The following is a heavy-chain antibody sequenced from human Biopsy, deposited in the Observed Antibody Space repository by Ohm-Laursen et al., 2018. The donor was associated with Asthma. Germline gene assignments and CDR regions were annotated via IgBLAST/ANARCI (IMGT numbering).Heavy chain of an antibody. CDR1: GYNFISFA. CDR3: ARTYYDFLTGQVKDVFGV. J-gene: IGHJ3*01. V-gene: IGHV1-3*04. D-gene: IGHD3-9*01. CDR2: VDTGNGDT. Sequence: ATVKISCKASGYNFISFAIHWVRQAPGQRLEWMGWVDTGNGDTKYSQKFQGRVTITRDTSASTAYMELRSLRSEDTATYYCARTYYDFLTGQVKDVFGVWGQGTMVTVSS.